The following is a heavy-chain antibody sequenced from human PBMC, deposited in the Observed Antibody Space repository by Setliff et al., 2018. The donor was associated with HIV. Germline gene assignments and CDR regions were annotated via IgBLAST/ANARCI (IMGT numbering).Heavy chain of an antibody. CDR3: ARCYYDSSGPTDAFDI. V-gene: IGHV1-18*01. J-gene: IGHJ3*02. Sequence: GASVKVSCKTSGYMFIAYGMSWVRRAPGQGLEWMGGIIPVFRMTDYAEKFQGRLTMTRDTSRSTVYMELSSLRSEDTAMYYCARCYYDSSGPTDAFDIWGQGTVVTVSS. D-gene: IGHD3-22*01. CDR2: IIPVFRMT. CDR1: GYMFIAYG.